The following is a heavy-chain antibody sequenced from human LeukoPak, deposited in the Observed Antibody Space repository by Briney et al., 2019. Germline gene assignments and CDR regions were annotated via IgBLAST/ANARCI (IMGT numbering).Heavy chain of an antibody. CDR3: ARDYGDYDGNYYYGMDV. J-gene: IGHJ6*02. CDR1: GGSISSGDYY. Sequence: SQTLSLTCTVSGGSISSGDYYWSWIRQPPGKGLEWIGYIYYSGSTYYNPSLKSRVTISVDTSKNQLSLKLSSVTAADTAVYYCARDYGDYDGNYYYGMDVWGQGTTVTVSS. CDR2: IYYSGST. V-gene: IGHV4-30-4*01. D-gene: IGHD4-17*01.